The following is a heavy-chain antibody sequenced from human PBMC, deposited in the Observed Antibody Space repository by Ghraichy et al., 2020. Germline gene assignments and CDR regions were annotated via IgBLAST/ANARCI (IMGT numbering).Heavy chain of an antibody. Sequence: ASVKVSCKTSGYTFSSYSIHWVRQAPGQRLEWMGWINAGTGNTKYSQRFQDRVTFTRDTSANTAYLEVSSLKSEDTAVFYCARATVANTSPFDFWGQGALVTFSS. CDR2: INAGTGNT. D-gene: IGHD2-15*01. CDR3: ARATVANTSPFDF. V-gene: IGHV1-3*01. J-gene: IGHJ4*02. CDR1: GYTFSSYS.